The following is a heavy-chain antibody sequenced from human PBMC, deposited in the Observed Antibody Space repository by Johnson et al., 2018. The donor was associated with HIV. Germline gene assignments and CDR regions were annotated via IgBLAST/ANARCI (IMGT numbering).Heavy chain of an antibody. CDR3: ARDSGYEDHDGFDI. Sequence: QVQLVESGGGVVQPGRSLRLSCAASRFTFSSYAMHWVRQAPGKGLEWVAVISYDGSKKYYADSVKGRFTISRDNSKNTLYLQMNSLRDEDTAVYYCARDSGYEDHDGFDIWGQGTMVTVSS. CDR1: RFTFSSYA. CDR2: ISYDGSKK. V-gene: IGHV3-30*04. J-gene: IGHJ3*02. D-gene: IGHD5-12*01.